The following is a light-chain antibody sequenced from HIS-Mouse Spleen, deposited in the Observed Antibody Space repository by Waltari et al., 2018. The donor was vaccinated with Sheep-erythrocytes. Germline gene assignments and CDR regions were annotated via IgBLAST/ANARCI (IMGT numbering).Light chain of an antibody. CDR1: SSDVGCYNL. V-gene: IGLV2-14*02. Sequence: QSALTQPASVSGSPGQSITIPCTGTSSDVGCYNLVSWYQQHPGKATKLMIYEGSKRPSGVSNRFSGSKSGNTASLTISGLQAEDEADYYCSSYTSSSTRVFGGGTKLTVL. CDR3: SSYTSSSTRV. CDR2: EGS. J-gene: IGLJ3*02.